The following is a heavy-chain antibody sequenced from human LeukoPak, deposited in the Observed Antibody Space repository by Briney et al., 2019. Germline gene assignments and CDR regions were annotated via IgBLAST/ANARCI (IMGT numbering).Heavy chain of an antibody. CDR1: GFSFSSYI. Sequence: PGGSLRLSCADSGFSFSSYIMNSGRQVPGKGLEWVSSISSGSSYIYYADSMKGRFTVSRDNAKNSLYLQMNTLRAEDTAVYYWSREPGDGWVQGTTVTVSS. CDR3: SREPGDG. V-gene: IGHV3-21*01. CDR2: ISSGSSYI. J-gene: IGHJ6*02.